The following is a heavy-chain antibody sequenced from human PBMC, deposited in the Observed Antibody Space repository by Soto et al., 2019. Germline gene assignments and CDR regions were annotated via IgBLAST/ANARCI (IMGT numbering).Heavy chain of an antibody. D-gene: IGHD3-9*01. CDR3: ARGLREVRYFDRVYGMDV. V-gene: IGHV1-8*01. CDR1: GYTFTSYD. J-gene: IGHJ6*02. CDR2: MNPNSGNT. Sequence: ASVKVSCKASGYTFTSYDINWVRQATGQGLEWMGWMNPNSGNTGYAQKFQGRVTMTRNTSISTAYMELSSLRSEDTAVYYCARGLREVRYFDRVYGMDVWGQGTTVTVSS.